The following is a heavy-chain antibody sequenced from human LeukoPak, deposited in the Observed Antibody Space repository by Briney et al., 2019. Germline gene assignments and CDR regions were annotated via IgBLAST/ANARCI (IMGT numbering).Heavy chain of an antibody. V-gene: IGHV4-31*03. J-gene: IGHJ4*02. D-gene: IGHD6-13*01. Sequence: PSETLSLTCTVSGGSISSGGYYWSWIRQHPGKGLEWIGYIYYSGSTYYNPSLKSRVTISVDTSKNQFSLKLSSVTAADTAVYYCAGERQQLAHKYFDYWGQGTLVTVSS. CDR3: AGERQQLAHKYFDY. CDR2: IYYSGST. CDR1: GGSISSGGYY.